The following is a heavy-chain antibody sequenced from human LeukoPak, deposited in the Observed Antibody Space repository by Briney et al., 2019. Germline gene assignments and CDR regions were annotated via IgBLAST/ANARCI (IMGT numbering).Heavy chain of an antibody. CDR3: AREDCSSTSCYSEPLDY. D-gene: IGHD2-2*02. CDR2: IYTSGST. V-gene: IGHV4-4*07. Sequence: SETLSLTCTVSGGSISSYYWSWIRQPAGKGLEWIGRIYTSGSTNYNPSLKSRVTISVDTSKNQFSLKLSSVTAADTAVYYCAREDCSSTSCYSEPLDYWGQGTLVTVSS. J-gene: IGHJ4*02. CDR1: GGSISSYY.